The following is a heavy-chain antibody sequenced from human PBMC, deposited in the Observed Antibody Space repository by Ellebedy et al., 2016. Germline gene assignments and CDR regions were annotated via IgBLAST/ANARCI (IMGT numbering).Heavy chain of an antibody. CDR1: GLTVSSYG. CDR3: ARDGGFCNGGACYAS. CDR2: IWYDGSAT. Sequence: GESLKISXAASGLTVSSYGMHWVRQAPGKGLEWVAVIWYDGSATYYADSVKGRFTISRDNSKNTLYLQMSSLRAEDTAIYYCARDGGFCNGGACYASWGQGTLVTVSS. J-gene: IGHJ5*02. D-gene: IGHD2-8*02. V-gene: IGHV3-33*01.